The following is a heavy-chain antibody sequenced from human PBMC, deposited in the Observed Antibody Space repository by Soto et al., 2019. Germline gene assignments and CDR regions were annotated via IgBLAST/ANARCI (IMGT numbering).Heavy chain of an antibody. D-gene: IGHD2-21*02. CDR2: IYYSGST. J-gene: IGHJ3*02. Sequence: SETLSLTCTVSGGSISSYYWSWIRQPPGKGLEWIGYIYYSGSTNYNPSLKSRVTISVDTSKNQFPLKLSSVTAADTAVYYCAREAYCGGDCLGAFDIWGQGTMVT. V-gene: IGHV4-59*01. CDR1: GGSISSYY. CDR3: AREAYCGGDCLGAFDI.